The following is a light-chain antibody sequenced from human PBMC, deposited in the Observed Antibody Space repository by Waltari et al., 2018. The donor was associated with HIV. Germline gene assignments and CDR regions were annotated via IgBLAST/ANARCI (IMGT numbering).Light chain of an antibody. V-gene: IGLV2-23*02. CDR3: CSYAGSNTYL. CDR2: DVS. Sequence: QSALTQPASVSGFPGQSITISCTGSSRDVGSYNYVPWYQQHPGKAPKLLIYDVSKRPSGVSNRFSGSKSGNTASLTISGLQAEDEADYYCCSYAGSNTYLFGTGTEVTVL. CDR1: SRDVGSYNY. J-gene: IGLJ1*01.